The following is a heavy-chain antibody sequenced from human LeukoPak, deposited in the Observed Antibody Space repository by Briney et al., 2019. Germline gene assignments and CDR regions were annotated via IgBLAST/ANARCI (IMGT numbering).Heavy chain of an antibody. J-gene: IGHJ4*02. Sequence: GGSLRLSCAASGFTFSTYAMSWVRQTPEKGLQWLSTVSGNGGVTYHADSVKGRFTITRDNAKNTLYLQMNSLRAEDTAVYYCAKGQGVYSSSWPNFDYWGQGTLVAVSS. CDR2: VSGNGGVT. D-gene: IGHD6-13*01. V-gene: IGHV3-23*01. CDR3: AKGQGVYSSSWPNFDY. CDR1: GFTFSTYA.